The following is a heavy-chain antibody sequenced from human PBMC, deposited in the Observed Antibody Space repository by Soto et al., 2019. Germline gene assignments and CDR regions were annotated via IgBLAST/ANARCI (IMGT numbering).Heavy chain of an antibody. CDR2: IYSSGST. J-gene: IGHJ5*02. CDR3: ARVLWSTVSPTRDSWFAP. Sequence: QVQLQESGPGLVKPSQTLSLTCTVSGGSISSGGYYWSWIRQHPGKGLEWIGYIYSSGSTFYNPSLKSRVTLSGDASKNQFSLNLNSVTAADTAVYYCARVLWSTVSPTRDSWFAPWGQGALVTVSS. V-gene: IGHV4-31*03. D-gene: IGHD4-17*01. CDR1: GGSISSGGYY.